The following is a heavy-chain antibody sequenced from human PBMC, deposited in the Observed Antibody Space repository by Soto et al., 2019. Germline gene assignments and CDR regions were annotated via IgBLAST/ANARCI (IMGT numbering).Heavy chain of an antibody. D-gene: IGHD6-25*01. CDR1: GLTCSSYS. CDR2: ISSTTNYK. J-gene: IGHJ3*02. CDR3: AIEKVGAASVDVFAI. Sequence: GGSLRLSCAASGLTCSSYSMNWVRQAPGKEMEWVSSISSTTNYKYYADSVKGRFTIYSDNAKHSLYLQMNSVRAKAKAEHYSAIEKVGAASVDVFAISGQGSMVTV. V-gene: IGHV3-21*01.